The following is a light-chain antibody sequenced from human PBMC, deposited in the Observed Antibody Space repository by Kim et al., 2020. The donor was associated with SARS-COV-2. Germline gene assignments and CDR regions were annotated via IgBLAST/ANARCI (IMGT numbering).Light chain of an antibody. CDR1: SLRSSD. CDR3: HSRQRSGKQML. V-gene: IGLV3-19*01. J-gene: IGLJ2*01. Sequence: SSELTQDPPVSVALGQSVTITCQGDSLRSSDASWYQLRPGQAPVLVIYANNNRPSGIPDRFSGSTSGSTSSLTITGAQAEDEADYYFHSRQRSGKQMLFG. CDR2: ANN.